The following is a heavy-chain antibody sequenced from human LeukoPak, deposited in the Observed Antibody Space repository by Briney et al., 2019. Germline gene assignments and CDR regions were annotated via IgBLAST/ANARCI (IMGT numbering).Heavy chain of an antibody. CDR3: ASWYYYDSSGYYSDSGY. D-gene: IGHD3-22*01. Sequence: SETLSLTCTVSGGSISSSSYYWGWIRQPPGKGLEWIGSIYYSGSTYYSPSLKSRVTISVDTSKNQFSLKLSSVTAADTAVYYCASWYYYDSSGYYSDSGYWGQGTLVTVSS. CDR1: GGSISSSSYY. CDR2: IYYSGST. V-gene: IGHV4-39*01. J-gene: IGHJ4*02.